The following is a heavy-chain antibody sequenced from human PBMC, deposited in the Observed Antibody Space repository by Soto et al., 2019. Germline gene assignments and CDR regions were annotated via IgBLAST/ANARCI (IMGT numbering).Heavy chain of an antibody. CDR3: AVVDSTGNWFDP. CDR2: MYYSGTT. CDR1: GGSISSIGYY. D-gene: IGHD6-25*01. J-gene: IGHJ5*02. Sequence: SETLSLPCTVSGGSISSIGYYWSWIRQTPGKGLEFIGSMYYSGTTYYNPSLKSRVTISVDTSKNQFTLKLISVTAADTAVYYCAVVDSTGNWFDPWGEGALVTVSS. V-gene: IGHV4-39*01.